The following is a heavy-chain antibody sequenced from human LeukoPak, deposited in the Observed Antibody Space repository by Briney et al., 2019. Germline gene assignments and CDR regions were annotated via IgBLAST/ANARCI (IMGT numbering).Heavy chain of an antibody. J-gene: IGHJ4*02. V-gene: IGHV3-23*01. CDR2: IGDSGGST. D-gene: IGHD4-17*01. Sequence: GGSLRLSCAASGFTFSTYGMNWVRQAPGKGLEWVSGIGDSGGSTYYADSVKGRFTISRDNSKNTLYLQMNSLRAEDTAVYYCAKGGSLTTVTHFDYWGQGTLVTASS. CDR3: AKGGSLTTVTHFDY. CDR1: GFTFSTYG.